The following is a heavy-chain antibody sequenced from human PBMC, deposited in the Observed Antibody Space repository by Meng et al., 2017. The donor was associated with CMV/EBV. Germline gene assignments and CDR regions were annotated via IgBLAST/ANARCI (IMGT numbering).Heavy chain of an antibody. J-gene: IGHJ5*02. CDR2: IFYSGST. V-gene: IGHV4-39*07. CDR3: ARDPGGKSWFDP. D-gene: IGHD3-16*01. CDR1: GASISGTSHY. Sequence: SETLSLTCNVSGASISGTSHYCGWIRQPPGKGPEWIGSIFYSGSTYYNPSLKSRVTMSIDTSRNQFSLKLRSVTAADTAVYYCARDPGGKSWFDPWGQGTLVTVSS.